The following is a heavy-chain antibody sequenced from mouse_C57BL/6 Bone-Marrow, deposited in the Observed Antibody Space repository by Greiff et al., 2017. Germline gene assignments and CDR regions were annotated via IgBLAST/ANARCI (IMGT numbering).Heavy chain of an antibody. CDR3: ASNGYDGDWFAY. J-gene: IGHJ3*01. CDR2: IDPEDGET. CDR1: GFNINDYY. Sequence: VQLQQPGAELVKPGASVKLSCTASGFNINDYYMHWVKQRPEQGLEWIGMIDPEDGETKYAPKFKVKATITADTSSNTAYLQLSSLTTKYTAVYYCASNGYDGDWFAYWGQGTLVTVSA. D-gene: IGHD2-2*01. V-gene: IGHV14-2*01.